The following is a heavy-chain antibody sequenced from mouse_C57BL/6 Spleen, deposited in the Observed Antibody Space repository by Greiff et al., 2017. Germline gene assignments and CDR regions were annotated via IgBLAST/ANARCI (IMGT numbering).Heavy chain of an antibody. CDR3: AREAAYYSNLYYFDY. CDR2: LDPSVSET. CDR1: GYTFTSYW. J-gene: IGHJ2*01. D-gene: IGHD2-5*01. Sequence: QVQLKQPGAELVRPGSSVQLSCKASGYTFTSYWMHWVKQRPIQGLDWIGNLDPSVSETHYNQQFKDKATLTVDKSSSTAYMKLSSLTSEDSAVYYCAREAAYYSNLYYFDYWGQGTTLTVSS. V-gene: IGHV1-52*01.